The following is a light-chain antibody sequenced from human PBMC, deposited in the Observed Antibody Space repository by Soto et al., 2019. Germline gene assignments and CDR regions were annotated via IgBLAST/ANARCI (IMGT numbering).Light chain of an antibody. CDR1: QSVGNN. V-gene: IGKV3-15*01. CDR3: QQYGDCPLT. CDR2: ATS. J-gene: IGKJ4*01. Sequence: EGVLTQSPATLSVSPGERATLSCRASQSVGNNFAWYQQKPGQAPRLLIFATSTRATGVPARFSGSGSGTEFTLTISSLQSEDFAVYYCQQYGDCPLTFGGGAKVEIE.